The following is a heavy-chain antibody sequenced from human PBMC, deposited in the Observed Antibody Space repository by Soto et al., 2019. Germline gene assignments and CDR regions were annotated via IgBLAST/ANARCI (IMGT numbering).Heavy chain of an antibody. Sequence: ASVKVSCKASGYTFSSYAMHWVRQAPGQRLEWMGWTNVGNGNTKYSQKFQGRVTITRDTSASTVYMELSSLRSEDTAVYYCARDYEIFGVVSSYYYYGMDVWGQGTTVTVSS. CDR1: GYTFSSYA. CDR2: TNVGNGNT. V-gene: IGHV1-3*01. J-gene: IGHJ6*02. D-gene: IGHD3-3*01. CDR3: ARDYEIFGVVSSYYYYGMDV.